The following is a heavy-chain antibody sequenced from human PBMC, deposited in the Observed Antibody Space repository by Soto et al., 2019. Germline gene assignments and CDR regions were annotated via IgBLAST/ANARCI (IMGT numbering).Heavy chain of an antibody. CDR3: ARFGSSWPYYYYGMDV. D-gene: IGHD6-13*01. CDR2: IYYSGST. Sequence: QVQLQESGPGLVKPSETLSLTCTVSGGSISSYYWCWIRQPPGKGLEWIGYIYYSGSTNYNPSLKSRVTISVDTSKNPFSLKLSSVTAADTAVYYCARFGSSWPYYYYGMDVWGQGPTVTVSS. J-gene: IGHJ6*02. V-gene: IGHV4-59*01. CDR1: GGSISSYY.